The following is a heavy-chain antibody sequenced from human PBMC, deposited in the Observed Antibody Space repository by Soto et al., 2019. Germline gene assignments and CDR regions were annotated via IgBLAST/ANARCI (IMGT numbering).Heavy chain of an antibody. CDR3: AKDRGSSGGAYYFDY. CDR1: GFTFSSYA. CDR2: ISGSGGST. V-gene: IGHV3-23*01. Sequence: EVQLLESGGGLVQPGGSLRLSCAASGFTFSSYAMSWVRQAPGKGLEWVSAISGSGGSTYYADSVKGRFTISRDNSKNTLYLQMNSLRAEDMAVYYCAKDRGSSGGAYYFDYWGQGTLVTVSS. J-gene: IGHJ4*02. D-gene: IGHD6-6*01.